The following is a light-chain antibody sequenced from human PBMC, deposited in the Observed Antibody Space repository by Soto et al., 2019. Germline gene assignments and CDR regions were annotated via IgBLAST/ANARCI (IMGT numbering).Light chain of an antibody. Sequence: DIQMTQSPSTLSASVGDRVTITCRASQSISYWLAWYQQKPGKAPNLLIYKASSLESGVPSRFSGSGSGTEVTLTISSLQPDDFATYDCQQYNSYWTFGQGTKVEIK. V-gene: IGKV1-5*03. CDR3: QQYNSYWT. J-gene: IGKJ1*01. CDR2: KAS. CDR1: QSISYW.